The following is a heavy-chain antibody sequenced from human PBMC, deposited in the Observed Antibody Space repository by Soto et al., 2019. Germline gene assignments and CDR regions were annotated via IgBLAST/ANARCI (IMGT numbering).Heavy chain of an antibody. CDR3: ATSGIVGATPGGSY. CDR1: GYTFTSYA. CDR2: INAGNGNT. V-gene: IGHV1-3*01. Sequence: ASVKVSCKASGYTFTSYAMHWVRQAPGQRLEWMGWINAGNGNTKYSQKFQGRVTITRDTSASTAYMELSSLRSEDTAVDYCATSGIVGATPGGSYWGQGTLVTVSS. J-gene: IGHJ4*02. D-gene: IGHD1-26*01.